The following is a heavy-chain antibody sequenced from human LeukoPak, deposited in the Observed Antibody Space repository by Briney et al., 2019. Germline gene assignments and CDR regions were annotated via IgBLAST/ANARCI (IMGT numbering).Heavy chain of an antibody. V-gene: IGHV3-23*01. Sequence: GGSLRLSCAASGFTFGSYGMSWVRQAPGKGLEWVSAISGSGGSTYYADSVKGRFTISRDNSKNTLYLQMNSLRAEDTAVYYCAKEAQSSSWPYYYYYMDVWGKGTTVTISS. CDR2: ISGSGGST. D-gene: IGHD6-13*01. CDR3: AKEAQSSSWPYYYYYMDV. J-gene: IGHJ6*03. CDR1: GFTFGSYG.